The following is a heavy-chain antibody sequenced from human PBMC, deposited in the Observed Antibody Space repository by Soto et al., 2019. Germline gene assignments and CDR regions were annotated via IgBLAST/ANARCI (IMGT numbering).Heavy chain of an antibody. J-gene: IGHJ4*02. CDR3: AREIVRGVGSDY. Sequence: QVQLVQSGAEVKKPGASVKVSCKASGYTFTSYGISWVRQAPGQGLEWMGWISTYNGNTKYAQKLQGRVTMTTDTPKTTAYMGLRSVRSDDTAVFYCAREIVRGVGSDYWAQGTLVSVSS. CDR1: GYTFTSYG. V-gene: IGHV1-18*01. D-gene: IGHD3-10*01. CDR2: ISTYNGNT.